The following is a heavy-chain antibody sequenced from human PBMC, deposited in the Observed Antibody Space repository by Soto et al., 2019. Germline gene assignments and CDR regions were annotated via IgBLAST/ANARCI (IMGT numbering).Heavy chain of an antibody. V-gene: IGHV1-69*06. Sequence: ASVKVSCKASGGTFTNYAISWVRQAPGQGLEWMGGIIPIFGTANYAQRFQDRVTITADTSTSTVYMELSRLRSDDTAMYYCARDRQKLPKFWFAPWGQGTLVTVSS. CDR3: ARDRQKLPKFWFAP. J-gene: IGHJ5*02. D-gene: IGHD6-13*01. CDR2: IIPIFGTA. CDR1: GGTFTNYA.